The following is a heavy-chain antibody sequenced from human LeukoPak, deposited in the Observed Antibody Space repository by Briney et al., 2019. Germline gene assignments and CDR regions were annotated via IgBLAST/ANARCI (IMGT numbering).Heavy chain of an antibody. D-gene: IGHD2-21*01. CDR3: ARGPYFRPTPYGY. CDR2: IYSGGST. Sequence: GGSLRLSCAASGFTVSSNYMSWVRQAPGKGLEWVSVIYSGGSTYYADSAKGRFTISRDNSKNTLYLQMNSLRAEDTAVYYCARGPYFRPTPYGYWGQGTLVTVSA. V-gene: IGHV3-66*02. J-gene: IGHJ4*02. CDR1: GFTVSSNY.